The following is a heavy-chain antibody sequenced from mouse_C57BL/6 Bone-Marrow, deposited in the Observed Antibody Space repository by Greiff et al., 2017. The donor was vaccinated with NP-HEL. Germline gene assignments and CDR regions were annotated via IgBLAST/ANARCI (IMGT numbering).Heavy chain of an antibody. CDR2: IDPSDSYT. V-gene: IGHV1-69*01. D-gene: IGHD1-1*01. CDR3: APLITTLGGFAY. CDR1: GYTFTSYW. Sequence: VQLQQPGAELVMPGASVKLSCKASGYTFTSYWMHWVKQRPGQGLEWIGEIDPSDSYTNYNQQFKGKSTLTVDKSSSTAYMQLSSLTSEDSAVYYCAPLITTLGGFAYWGQGTLVTVSA. J-gene: IGHJ3*01.